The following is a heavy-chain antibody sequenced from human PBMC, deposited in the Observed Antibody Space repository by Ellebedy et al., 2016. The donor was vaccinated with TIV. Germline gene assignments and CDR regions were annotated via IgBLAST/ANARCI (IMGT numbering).Heavy chain of an antibody. V-gene: IGHV4-59*11. CDR1: GDSISGHY. D-gene: IGHD4-11*01. J-gene: IGHJ4*02. CDR2: IYYSGST. Sequence: SETLSLTCTVSGDSISGHYWSWIRQPPGKGLEWIGYIYYSGSTNYNPSLKSRVTISVDTSKNQFSLKLSSVTAADTAVYYCARAPYSNYADYWGQGTLVTVSS. CDR3: ARAPYSNYADY.